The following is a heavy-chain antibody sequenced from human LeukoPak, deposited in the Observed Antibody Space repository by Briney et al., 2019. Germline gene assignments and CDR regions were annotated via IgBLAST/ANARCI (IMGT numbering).Heavy chain of an antibody. Sequence: KPGGSLRLSCAASGFTFSSYSMNWVRQAPGKGLEWVSSISSSSSYIYYADSVKGRFTISRDNAKNSLYLQMNSLRAEDTAVYYCARDPGAVTSGYYFDYWGQGTLVTVSS. J-gene: IGHJ4*02. CDR1: GFTFSSYS. CDR2: ISSSSSYI. D-gene: IGHD4-11*01. V-gene: IGHV3-21*01. CDR3: ARDPGAVTSGYYFDY.